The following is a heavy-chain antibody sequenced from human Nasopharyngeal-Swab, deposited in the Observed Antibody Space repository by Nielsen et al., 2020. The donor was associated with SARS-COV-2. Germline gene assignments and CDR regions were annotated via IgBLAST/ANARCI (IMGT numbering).Heavy chain of an antibody. J-gene: IGHJ3*01. V-gene: IGHV3-43*02. CDR3: AKPFWSGYYSGDSFDF. CDR2: ISGDGDSA. Sequence: VRQAPGKGLEWVSLISGDGDSASYRESVKGRFTISRENNKNSLYLQMNSLTVEDTALYYCAKPFWSGYYSGDSFDFWGQGTMVTVSS. D-gene: IGHD3-3*01.